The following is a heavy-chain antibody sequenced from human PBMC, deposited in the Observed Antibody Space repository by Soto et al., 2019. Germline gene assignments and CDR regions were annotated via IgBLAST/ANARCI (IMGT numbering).Heavy chain of an antibody. D-gene: IGHD2-21*02. V-gene: IGHV1-3*01. CDR1: GYTFTSYA. CDR2: INAGNGNT. Sequence: ASVKVSCKASGYTFTSYAMHWVRQAPGQRLEWMGWINAGNGNTKYSQKFQGRVTITRDTSASTAYMELSSLRSEDTAVYYCSRSIVVVAALDYWGQGTLVTVSS. CDR3: SRSIVVVAALDY. J-gene: IGHJ4*02.